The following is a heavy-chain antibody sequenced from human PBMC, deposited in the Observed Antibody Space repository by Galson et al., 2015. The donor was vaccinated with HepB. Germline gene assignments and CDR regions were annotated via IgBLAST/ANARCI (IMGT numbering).Heavy chain of an antibody. CDR3: VRVGRWVRDWLDGMDV. V-gene: IGHV3-7*03. Sequence: SLRLSCAGSGITFSNYWMSWVRQAPGKGLEWVANIKQDGSGEYYVDSVRGRFTISGDNAKNSPYLQMNSLRAEDTAVYYCVRVGRWVRDWLDGMDVWGQGTPVTVSS. D-gene: IGHD3-9*01. CDR1: GITFSNYW. J-gene: IGHJ6*02. CDR2: IKQDGSGE.